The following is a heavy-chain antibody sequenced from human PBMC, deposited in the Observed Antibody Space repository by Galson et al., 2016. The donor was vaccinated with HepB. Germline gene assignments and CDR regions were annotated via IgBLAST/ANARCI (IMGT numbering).Heavy chain of an antibody. CDR3: ATDRRSIFGAVTEYFQH. CDR2: ISSSTIYI. CDR1: GFTFTSYT. Sequence: SLRLSCAASGFTFTSYTMNWVRQAPGKGLEWVSSISSSTIYIYYVDSVKGRFTISRDNAKNSLYLQMNSLRDEDTAVYYCATDRRSIFGAVTEYFQHWGQGTLVTVSS. D-gene: IGHD3-3*01. V-gene: IGHV3-21*01. J-gene: IGHJ1*01.